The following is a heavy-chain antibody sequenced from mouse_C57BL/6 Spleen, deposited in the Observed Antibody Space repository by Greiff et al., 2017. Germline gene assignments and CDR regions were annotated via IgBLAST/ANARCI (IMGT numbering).Heavy chain of an antibody. D-gene: IGHD2-4*01. J-gene: IGHJ1*03. CDR2: IYPGSGST. V-gene: IGHV1-55*01. CDR3: AREGLRRDWYFEV. Sequence: QVQLQQSGAELVKPGASVKMSCKASGYTFTSYWITWVKQRPGQGLEWIGDIYPGSGSTNYNEKFKSKATLTVDTSSSTAYMQLSSLTSEDSAVYYCAREGLRRDWYFEVWGTGTTVTVSS. CDR1: GYTFTSYW.